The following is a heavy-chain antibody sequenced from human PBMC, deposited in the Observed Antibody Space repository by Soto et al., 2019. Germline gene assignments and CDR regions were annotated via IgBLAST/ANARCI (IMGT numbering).Heavy chain of an antibody. Sequence: QVQLVESGGGVVQPGRSLRLSCAASGFTFSSYGMHWVRQAPGKGLEWVALVSNDGSYTFYADSVKGRFAISRDNSKNTLYLQMSSLRAEDTAMYYCAKCFLGFSLKYYPHYWGQGTLVTVSS. D-gene: IGHD3-10*01. V-gene: IGHV3-30*18. CDR2: VSNDGSYT. CDR1: GFTFSSYG. CDR3: AKCFLGFSLKYYPHY. J-gene: IGHJ4*02.